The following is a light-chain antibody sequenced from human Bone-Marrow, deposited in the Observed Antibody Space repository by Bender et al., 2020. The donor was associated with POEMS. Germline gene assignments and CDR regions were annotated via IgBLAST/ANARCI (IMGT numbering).Light chain of an antibody. J-gene: IGLJ2*01. CDR3: QSYDNVNVV. V-gene: IGLV6-57*01. CDR2: ETA. CDR1: NDIGRNT. Sequence: LTQPPSVSVAPGQPATFTCGGNDIGRNTVHWYQQRPGSSPTTVIYETAQRPSGVPDRFSASIDTSSSSASLAISGLKPEDEAYYYCQSYDNVNVVFGGGTKLTVL.